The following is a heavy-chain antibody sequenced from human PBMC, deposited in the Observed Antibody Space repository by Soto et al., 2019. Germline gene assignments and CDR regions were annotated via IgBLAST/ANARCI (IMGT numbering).Heavy chain of an antibody. Sequence: ASVKVSCKASGYTFTSYYMHWVRQAPGQGLEWMGIINPSGGGTSYAQKFQGRVTMTRDTSTSTVYMELSSLRSEDTAVYYCARARGWRPFYYYYGMDVWGQGTTVTLSS. V-gene: IGHV1-46*01. CDR3: ARARGWRPFYYYYGMDV. D-gene: IGHD2-15*01. CDR1: GYTFTSYY. CDR2: INPSGGGT. J-gene: IGHJ6*02.